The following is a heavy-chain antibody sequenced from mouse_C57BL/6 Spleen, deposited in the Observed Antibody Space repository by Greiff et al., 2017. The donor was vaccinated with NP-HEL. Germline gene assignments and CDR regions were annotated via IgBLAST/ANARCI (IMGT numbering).Heavy chain of an antibody. CDR1: GFTFSSYA. CDR2: ISDGGSYT. CDR3: ARETDYYGSSYPFDY. V-gene: IGHV5-4*01. Sequence: EVKLMESGGGLVKPGGSLKLSCAASGFTFSSYAMSWVRQTPEKRLEWVATISDGGSYTYYPDNVKGRFTISRDNAKNNLYLQMRHLKSEDTAMYYCARETDYYGSSYPFDYWGQGTTLTVSS. J-gene: IGHJ2*01. D-gene: IGHD1-1*01.